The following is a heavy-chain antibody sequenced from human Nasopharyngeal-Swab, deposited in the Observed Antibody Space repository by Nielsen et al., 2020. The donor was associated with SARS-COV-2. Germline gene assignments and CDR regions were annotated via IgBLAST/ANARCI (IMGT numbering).Heavy chain of an antibody. D-gene: IGHD6-13*01. CDR2: ISSSGSTI. V-gene: IGHV3-11*04. J-gene: IGHJ4*02. CDR3: ARNLAAAHQYYFDY. CDR1: GFTFRDYY. Sequence: GESLKISCAASGFTFRDYYMSWILQAPGKGLEWVSYISSSGSTIYYADSVKGRFTISRDNAKNSLYLQMNSLRAEDTAVYYCARNLAAAHQYYFDYWGQGTLVTVSS.